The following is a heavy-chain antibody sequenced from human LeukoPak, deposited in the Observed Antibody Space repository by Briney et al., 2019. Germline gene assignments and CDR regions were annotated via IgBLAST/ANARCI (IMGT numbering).Heavy chain of an antibody. J-gene: IGHJ4*02. CDR3: ARGTMVRGPLGY. D-gene: IGHD3-10*01. CDR1: GGSFSGYY. V-gene: IGHV4-34*01. CDR2: INHSGST. Sequence: RASETLSLTCAVYGGSFSGYYWSWIRQPPGKGLEWIGEINHSGSTNYNPSLKSRVTISVDTSKNQFSLKLSSVTAADTAVYYCARGTMVRGPLGYWGQGTLVTVSS.